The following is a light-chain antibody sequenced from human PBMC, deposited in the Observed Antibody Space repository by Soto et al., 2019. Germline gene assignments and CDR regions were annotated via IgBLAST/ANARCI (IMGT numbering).Light chain of an antibody. CDR1: SSNIGAGYD. V-gene: IGLV1-40*01. Sequence: QSVLTQPPSVPGARGQRVTVSCTGSSSNIGAGYDVHWYQQLPGTAPKLLIYGNSNRPSGVPDRFSGSKSGTSASLAITGLQAEDEADHYCQAYDSSLSGSYVLGSGTKVTVL. CDR3: QAYDSSLSGSYV. CDR2: GNS. J-gene: IGLJ1*01.